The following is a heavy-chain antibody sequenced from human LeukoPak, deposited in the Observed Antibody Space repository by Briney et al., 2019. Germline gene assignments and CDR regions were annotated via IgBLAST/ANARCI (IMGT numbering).Heavy chain of an antibody. CDR2: ISAYNGNT. J-gene: IGHJ4*02. D-gene: IGHD3-22*01. CDR3: ARGFPPRRNYDSSGYYSYYFDY. V-gene: IGHV1-18*01. Sequence: ASVKVSCKASGYTFTSYGISWVRQAPGQGLEWMGCISAYNGNTNYAQKLQGRVTMTTDTSTSTAYMELRSLRSDDTAVYYCARGFPPRRNYDSSGYYSYYFDYWGQGTLVTVSS. CDR1: GYTFTSYG.